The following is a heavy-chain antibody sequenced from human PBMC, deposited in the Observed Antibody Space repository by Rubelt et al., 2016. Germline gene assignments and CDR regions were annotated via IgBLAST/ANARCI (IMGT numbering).Heavy chain of an antibody. Sequence: QLQLQESGPGLVKPSETLSLTCTVSGGSISSSSYYWGWIRQPPGKGLEWIGSIYYSASTYYNPSLKSGVTVSGATSKNHCSVKLSSVTAADKAVYYCARDANGHYYDSSGGIDYWGQGTLVTVSS. V-gene: IGHV4-39*07. CDR3: ARDANGHYYDSSGGIDY. J-gene: IGHJ4*02. D-gene: IGHD3-22*01. CDR1: GGSISSSSYY. CDR2: IYYSAST.